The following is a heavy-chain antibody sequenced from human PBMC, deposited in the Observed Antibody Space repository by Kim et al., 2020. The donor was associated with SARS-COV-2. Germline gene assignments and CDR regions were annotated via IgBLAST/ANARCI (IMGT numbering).Heavy chain of an antibody. J-gene: IGHJ6*02. D-gene: IGHD3-16*02. CDR1: GFTFSSYG. Sequence: GGSLRLSCAASGFTFSSYGMHWVRQAPGKGLEWVAVIWYDGSNKYYADSVKGRFTISRDNSKNTLYLQMNSLRAEDTAVYYCARDRLSRLMITFGGVVDYGWDVGGRGTTVTVSS. CDR2: IWYDGSNK. V-gene: IGHV3-33*01. CDR3: ARDRLSRLMITFGGVVDYGWDV.